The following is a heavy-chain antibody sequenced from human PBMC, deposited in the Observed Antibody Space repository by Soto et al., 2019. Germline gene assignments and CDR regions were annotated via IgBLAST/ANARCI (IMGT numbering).Heavy chain of an antibody. CDR3: ARAVSSKGEFDY. Sequence: SETLSLICTVSGGSISSGDYHWSWIRQPPGKGLEWIAYIYHRGNTYYNPSFKSRVTMSVDTSRNQFSLNMSSVTAGDTAVYFCARAVSSKGEFDYRGEVVLVTVSS. J-gene: IGHJ4*02. CDR2: IYHRGNT. V-gene: IGHV4-30-4*01. CDR1: GGSISSGDYH.